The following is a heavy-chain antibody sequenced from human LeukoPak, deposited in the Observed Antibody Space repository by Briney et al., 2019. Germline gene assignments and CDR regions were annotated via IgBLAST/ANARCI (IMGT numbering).Heavy chain of an antibody. V-gene: IGHV4-59*01. J-gene: IGHJ4*02. Sequence: NPSETLSLTCTVSGGSINYYYWMWIRQPPGKGLEWIGYIYYSGGTHYNPSLKSRVTMLVDTSKNQFSLKLTAVTAADTAVYYCARETPGAGHLDYWGQGSLVTVSS. CDR1: GGSINYYY. D-gene: IGHD7-27*01. CDR3: ARETPGAGHLDY. CDR2: IYYSGGT.